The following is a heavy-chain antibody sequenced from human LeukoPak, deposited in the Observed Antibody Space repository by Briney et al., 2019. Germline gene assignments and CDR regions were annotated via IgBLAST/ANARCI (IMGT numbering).Heavy chain of an antibody. CDR1: GFTFSSYA. D-gene: IGHD6-13*01. Sequence: GGSLRLSCAASGFTFSSYAMHWVRQAPGKGLEWVAVISYDGSNKYYADSVKGRFTISRDNSKNTLYLQMNSLRAEDTAVYYCAKDRSSSWLYFDYWGQGTLVTVSS. CDR3: AKDRSSSWLYFDY. CDR2: ISYDGSNK. V-gene: IGHV3-30-3*01. J-gene: IGHJ4*02.